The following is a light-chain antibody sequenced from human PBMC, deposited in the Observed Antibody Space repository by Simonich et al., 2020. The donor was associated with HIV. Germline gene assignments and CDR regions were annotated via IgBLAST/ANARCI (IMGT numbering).Light chain of an antibody. CDR2: DAS. J-gene: IGKJ1*01. V-gene: IGKV1-33*01. CDR1: QDISNY. CDR3: QQYRKWWT. Sequence: DIQMTQSPSSLSASVGDRVTITCQASQDISNYLNWYQQKPGKAPKLLIYDASNLETGVPSRFSGSGSGTDFTRTINSLQSEDFALYYCQQYRKWWTFGQGTKVEIK.